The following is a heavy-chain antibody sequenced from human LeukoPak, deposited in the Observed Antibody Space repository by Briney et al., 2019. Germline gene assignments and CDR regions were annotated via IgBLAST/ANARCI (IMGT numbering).Heavy chain of an antibody. CDR1: GGSISSYY. CDR2: IYYSGST. V-gene: IGHV4-59*01. Sequence: SETLSLTCTVSGGSISSYYWSWIRQPPGKGLEWIGYIYYSGSTNYNPSLKSRVTISVDTSKNQFSLKLSSVTAADTAVYYCARVGTYGSGSYLSWLDYWGQGTLVTVFS. D-gene: IGHD3-10*01. J-gene: IGHJ4*02. CDR3: ARVGTYGSGSYLSWLDY.